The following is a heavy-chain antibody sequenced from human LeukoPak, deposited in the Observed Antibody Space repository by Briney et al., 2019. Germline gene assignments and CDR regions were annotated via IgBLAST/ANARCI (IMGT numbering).Heavy chain of an antibody. CDR1: GFTFSSYA. J-gene: IGHJ4*02. V-gene: IGHV3-23*01. CDR2: ISGSGGST. CDR3: ARVPNRVLAYYFDY. D-gene: IGHD1-14*01. Sequence: GGSLRLSCAASGFTFSSYAMSWVRQAPGKGLEWVSAISGSGGSTYYADSVKGRFTISRDNAKNSLYLQMNSLRAEDTAVYYCARVPNRVLAYYFDYWGQGTLVTVSS.